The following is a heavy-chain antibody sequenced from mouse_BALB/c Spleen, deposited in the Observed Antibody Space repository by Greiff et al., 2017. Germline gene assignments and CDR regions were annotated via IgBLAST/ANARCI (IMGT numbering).Heavy chain of an antibody. CDR3: ARLPYHGNAMDY. D-gene: IGHD2-10*01. CDR2: ISSGGGST. V-gene: IGHV5-12-1*01. CDR1: GFAFSSYD. Sequence: EVKLMESGGGLVKPGGSLKLSCAASGFAFSSYDMSWVRQTPERRLEWVAYISSGGGSTYYPDTVKGRFTISRDNAKNTLYLQMSSLKSEDTAMYYCARLPYHGNAMDYWGQGTSVTVSS. J-gene: IGHJ4*01.